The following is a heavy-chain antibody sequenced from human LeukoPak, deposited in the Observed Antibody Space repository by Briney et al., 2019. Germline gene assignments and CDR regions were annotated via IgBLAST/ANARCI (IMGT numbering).Heavy chain of an antibody. CDR2: ISSSSSYI. CDR3: ARNTGDLLDYYYYYMDV. D-gene: IGHD7-27*01. J-gene: IGHJ6*03. CDR1: GFTFSSYS. Sequence: PGGSLRLSCAASGFTFSSYSMNWVRQAPGKGLEWVSSISSSSSYIYYADSVKGRFTISRDNAKNSLYLQMNSLRAEDTAVYYCARNTGDLLDYYYYYMDVWGKGTTVTISS. V-gene: IGHV3-21*01.